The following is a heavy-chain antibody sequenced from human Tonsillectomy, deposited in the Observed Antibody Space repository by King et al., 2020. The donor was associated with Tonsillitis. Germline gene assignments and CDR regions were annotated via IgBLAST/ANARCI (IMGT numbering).Heavy chain of an antibody. V-gene: IGHV1-69*04. D-gene: IGHD2-21*02. CDR1: GGTFSSYA. CDR3: ARAYCGGDCYPDAFDI. CDR2: IIHILDIA. Sequence: QLVQSGAEVKKPGSSVKVSCKASGGTFSSYAINWLRQATGQGLEWLGCIIHILDIANDAQKFHDRVTITTDKSTSTAYMDLSSLRSECTAVYYCARAYCGGDCYPDAFDIWGQGTMVTVSS. J-gene: IGHJ3*02.